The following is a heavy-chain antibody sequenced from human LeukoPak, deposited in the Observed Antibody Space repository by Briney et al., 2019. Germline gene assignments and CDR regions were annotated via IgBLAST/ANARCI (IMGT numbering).Heavy chain of an antibody. D-gene: IGHD5-12*01. J-gene: IGHJ5*02. Sequence: ASVKVSCKASGYTFTGYYMHWVRQAPGQGLEWMGWINPNSGGTNYAQKFQGRVTMTRDTSISTAYMELSRLRSDDTAVYYCARDVATVAGWFDPWGQGTLVTVSS. CDR1: GYTFTGYY. CDR3: ARDVATVAGWFDP. CDR2: INPNSGGT. V-gene: IGHV1-2*02.